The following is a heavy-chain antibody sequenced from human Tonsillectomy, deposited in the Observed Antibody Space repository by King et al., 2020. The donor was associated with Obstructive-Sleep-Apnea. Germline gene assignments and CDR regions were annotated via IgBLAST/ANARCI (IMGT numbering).Heavy chain of an antibody. J-gene: IGHJ6*02. CDR1: GLPFSSDS. CDR3: ARVYGMDV. Sequence: VQLVESGGGLVKTGGSLILYCEASGLPFSSDSRNWCRQAPGQVLELVSSIRICSSYIYYADSVKGRFTISRDNAKNSLYLQMNSLRAEDTAVYYCARVYGMDVWGQGTTVTVSS. CDR2: IRICSSYI. V-gene: IGHV3-21*01.